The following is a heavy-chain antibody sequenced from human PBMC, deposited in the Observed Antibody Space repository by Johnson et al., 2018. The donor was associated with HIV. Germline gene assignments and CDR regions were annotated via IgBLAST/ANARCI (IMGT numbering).Heavy chain of an antibody. Sequence: VQLVESGGGVIRPGGSLRLSCAASGFRFSDYYMSWIRQAPGKGLEWVSYISSSGTAKYYADSVKGRFTISRDNAKNSLYLQMNSLRAEDTAVYYCAREMAWEDAFDIWGQGTMVTVSS. J-gene: IGHJ3*02. CDR3: AREMAWEDAFDI. V-gene: IGHV3-11*04. CDR2: ISSSGTAK. CDR1: GFRFSDYY. D-gene: IGHD5-24*01.